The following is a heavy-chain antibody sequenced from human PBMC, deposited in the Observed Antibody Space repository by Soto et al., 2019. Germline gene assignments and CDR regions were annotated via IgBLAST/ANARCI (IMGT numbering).Heavy chain of an antibody. Sequence: QPGGSLRLSCVASGFAFGNSWMHWVRQPPGKGPEWVSRMTSDGRTTQYADSVKGRFTVSRDNAKNTLYLQMNSLRAEDTAVYYCATAEVDYWGPGTLVTVSS. CDR2: MTSDGRTT. CDR1: GFAFGNSW. V-gene: IGHV3-74*01. J-gene: IGHJ4*02. CDR3: ATAEVDY.